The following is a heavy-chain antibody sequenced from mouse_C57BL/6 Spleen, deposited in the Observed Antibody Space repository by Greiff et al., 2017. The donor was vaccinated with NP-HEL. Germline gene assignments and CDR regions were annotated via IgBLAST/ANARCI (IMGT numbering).Heavy chain of an antibody. V-gene: IGHV1-81*01. CDR1: GYTFTSYG. CDR3: ASHWDYFDY. D-gene: IGHD4-1*01. Sequence: QVQLKESGAELARPGASVKLSCKASGYTFTSYGISWVKQRTGQGLEWIGEIYPRSGNTYYNEKFKGKATLTSDKSSSTAYMELRSLTSEDSAVYFCASHWDYFDYWGQGTTLTVSS. J-gene: IGHJ2*01. CDR2: IYPRSGNT.